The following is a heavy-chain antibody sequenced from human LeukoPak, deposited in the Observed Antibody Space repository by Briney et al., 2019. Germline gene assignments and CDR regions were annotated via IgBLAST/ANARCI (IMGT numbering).Heavy chain of an antibody. CDR2: FNRDGRVQ. J-gene: IGHJ6*03. V-gene: IGHV3-7*01. D-gene: IGHD2/OR15-2a*01. CDR3: TGGSDKVLSGEYCYYMDV. Sequence: GGSLRLSCTASGLTTHYWLNWFRQSPGKGLEWLANFNRDGRVQHYVDSVEGRFTISRDSAKNSLDLQMHSLRAEDTAVYYCTGGSDKVLSGEYCYYMDVWGKGTTVTVSS. CDR1: GLTTHYW.